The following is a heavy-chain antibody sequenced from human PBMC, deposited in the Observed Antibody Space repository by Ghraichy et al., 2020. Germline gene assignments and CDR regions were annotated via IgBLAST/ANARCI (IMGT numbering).Heavy chain of an antibody. J-gene: IGHJ6*02. V-gene: IGHV3-9*01. CDR2: ISYNSVTI. D-gene: IGHD5-12*01. Sequence: SLNISCAASGFTFDDYAMHWVRQAPGKGLEWVSGISYNSVTIGYADSVKGRFTISRDNAKNSLYLQMNSLRTEDTALYYCAKVVAATIKYYYYGMDVWGQGTTVTVSS. CDR1: GFTFDDYA. CDR3: AKVVAATIKYYYYGMDV.